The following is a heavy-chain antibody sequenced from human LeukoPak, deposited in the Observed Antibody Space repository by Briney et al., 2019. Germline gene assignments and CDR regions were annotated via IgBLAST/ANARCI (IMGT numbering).Heavy chain of an antibody. V-gene: IGHV3-23*01. CDR3: AKGDYDYRYYFDY. D-gene: IGHD3-16*01. Sequence: GGSLRLSCAASGFTFSSYAMSWVRQAPGKGLEWVSAISGSSSRTYYADSVRGRFAISGDNPKNTLYLQMNSLRAEDTAVYYCAKGDYDYRYYFDYWGQGSLVTVSS. CDR1: GFTFSSYA. CDR2: ISGSSSRT. J-gene: IGHJ4*02.